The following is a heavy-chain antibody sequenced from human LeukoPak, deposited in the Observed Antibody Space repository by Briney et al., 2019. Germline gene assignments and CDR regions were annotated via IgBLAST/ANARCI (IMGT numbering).Heavy chain of an antibody. V-gene: IGHV1-2*02. D-gene: IGHD7-27*01. CDR3: ARGPGYYMDV. CDR1: GYTFTSHD. J-gene: IGHJ6*03. Sequence: ASVKVSCEASGYTFTSHDINWVRQATGQGLEWMGWINPNSGGTNYAQKFQGRVTMTRDTSISTAYMELSRLRSDDTAVYYCARGPGYYMDVWGKGTTVTVSS. CDR2: INPNSGGT.